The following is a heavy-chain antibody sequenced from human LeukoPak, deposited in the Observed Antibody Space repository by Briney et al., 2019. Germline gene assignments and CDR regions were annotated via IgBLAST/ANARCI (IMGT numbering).Heavy chain of an antibody. D-gene: IGHD2-15*01. Sequence: GGSLRLSCAASGFTVSSNYMSWVRQAPGKGLEWVSVIYSGGTTYYADSLKGRFPITRDNSKNTLYLQMNSLRAEDTAVYYCARDRSASCSGGSCYFWGQGPLVTVSS. CDR1: GFTVSSNY. J-gene: IGHJ4*02. CDR3: ARDRSASCSGGSCYF. V-gene: IGHV3-53*01. CDR2: IYSGGTT.